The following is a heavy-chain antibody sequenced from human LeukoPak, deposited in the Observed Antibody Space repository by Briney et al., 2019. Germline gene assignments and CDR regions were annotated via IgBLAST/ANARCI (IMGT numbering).Heavy chain of an antibody. Sequence: GRSLRPSCEPSGFTFTNFALTWVRHSPRKWLGWVSSISASADNTHYADYVKGRFTISRDDSRNTVYLQMNSLGGEDTALYYCARHILGYTTCPLVFWGQGTLVTVSS. J-gene: IGHJ4*02. D-gene: IGHD5-12*01. CDR1: GFTFTNFA. CDR3: ARHILGYTTCPLVF. V-gene: IGHV3-23*01. CDR2: ISASADNT.